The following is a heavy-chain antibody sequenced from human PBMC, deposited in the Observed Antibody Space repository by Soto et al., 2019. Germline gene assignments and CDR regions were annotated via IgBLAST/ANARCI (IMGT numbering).Heavy chain of an antibody. CDR3: AREFSSGWAGY. CDR2: FVPLLGIP. V-gene: IGHV1-69*09. Sequence: QVHLVQSGAEVKKPGSSVKVSCKASGGTFSTSGISWVRQAPGQGLEWVGRFVPLLGIPTYAQRFQGRVTITADESTSTAYMELSSLRSEDTAVYYCAREFSSGWAGYWGQGTLVAVSS. J-gene: IGHJ4*02. D-gene: IGHD6-19*01. CDR1: GGTFSTSG.